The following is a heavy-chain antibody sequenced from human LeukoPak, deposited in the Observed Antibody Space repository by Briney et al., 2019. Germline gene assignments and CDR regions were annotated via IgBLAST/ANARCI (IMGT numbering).Heavy chain of an antibody. D-gene: IGHD3-10*01. Sequence: ASVKVSCKASGYTFTGYYMHWVRQAPGQGLEWMGWINPNSGGTNYAQKFQGWVTMTRDTSISTAYMELSRLRSDDTAVYYRARGRITMVRGVITDAFDIWGQGTMVTVSS. CDR3: ARGRITMVRGVITDAFDI. J-gene: IGHJ3*02. V-gene: IGHV1-2*04. CDR1: GYTFTGYY. CDR2: INPNSGGT.